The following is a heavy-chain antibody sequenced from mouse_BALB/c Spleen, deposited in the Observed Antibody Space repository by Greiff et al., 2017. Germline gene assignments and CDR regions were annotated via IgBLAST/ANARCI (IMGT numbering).Heavy chain of an antibody. D-gene: IGHD1-1*01. J-gene: IGHJ1*01. CDR1: GYTFTSYT. Sequence: VQGVESGAELARPGASVKMSCKASGYTFTSYTMHWVKQRPGQGLEWIGYINPSSGYTNYNQKFKDKATLTADKSSSTAYMQLSSLTSEDSAVYYCARHYYGSSYFDVWGAGTTVTVSS. V-gene: IGHV1-4*01. CDR2: INPSSGYT. CDR3: ARHYYGSSYFDV.